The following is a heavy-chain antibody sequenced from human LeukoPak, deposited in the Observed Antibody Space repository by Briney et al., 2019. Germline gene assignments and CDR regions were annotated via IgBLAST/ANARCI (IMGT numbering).Heavy chain of an antibody. CDR1: GFTFSSYS. J-gene: IGHJ4*02. CDR2: ITSSSTYI. Sequence: GGSLRLSCAASGFTFSSYSMNCVRQAPGKGLEWVSSITSSSTYIYYADSVKGRFTISRDNAKNSLYLQMNSLRAEDTAVYYCAREVDPTFDYWGQGTLVTVSS. CDR3: AREVDPTFDY. V-gene: IGHV3-21*01.